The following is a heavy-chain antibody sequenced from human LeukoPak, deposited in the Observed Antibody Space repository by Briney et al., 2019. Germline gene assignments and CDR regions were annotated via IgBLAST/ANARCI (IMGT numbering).Heavy chain of an antibody. V-gene: IGHV3-15*01. D-gene: IGHD2/OR15-2a*01. CDR3: TWDTTSFCRFNF. CDR1: GFTFSNAY. CDR2: IKSKGGGETT. Sequence: PGGSLRLSCAASGFTFSNAYMTWVRQAPGKGLEWVGRIKSKGGGETTSYAAPVKGRFTVSRDDSKNTVYLQMNSLQTEDTAVYYCTWDTTSFCRFNFWGQGTLVTVSS. J-gene: IGHJ4*02.